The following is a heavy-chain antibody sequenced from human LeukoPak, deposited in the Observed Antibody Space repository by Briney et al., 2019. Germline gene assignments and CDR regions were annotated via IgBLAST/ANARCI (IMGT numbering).Heavy chain of an antibody. CDR2: IYHSGST. CDR1: GGSISSSNW. D-gene: IGHD3-3*01. CDR3: ARAYYDFWSHYYYYYMDV. Sequence: SETLSLTCAVSGGSISSSNWWSWVRQPPGKGLEWIGEIYHSGSTNYNPSLKSRVTISVDTSKNQFSLKLSSVTAADTAVYYCARAYYDFWSHYYYYYMDVWGKGTTVTVSS. J-gene: IGHJ6*03. V-gene: IGHV4-4*02.